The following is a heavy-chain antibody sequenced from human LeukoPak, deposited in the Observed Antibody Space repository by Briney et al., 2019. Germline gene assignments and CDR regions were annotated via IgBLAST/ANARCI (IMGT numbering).Heavy chain of an antibody. Sequence: SQTLSLTCTVSGGSISSYYWSWIRQPRGKGREWIGYIYYSGSTNYNPSLKSRVTISVDTSNNQFSLKLSSVTAADTAVYYCARHGPLGYCSGGSCYDLYYMDVWGKGTTVTVSS. CDR2: IYYSGST. D-gene: IGHD2-15*01. CDR1: GGSISSYY. V-gene: IGHV4-59*08. CDR3: ARHGPLGYCSGGSCYDLYYMDV. J-gene: IGHJ6*03.